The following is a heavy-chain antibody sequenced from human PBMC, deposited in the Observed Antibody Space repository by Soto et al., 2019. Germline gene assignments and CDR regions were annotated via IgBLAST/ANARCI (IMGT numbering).Heavy chain of an antibody. CDR2: IYYSGST. J-gene: IGHJ5*02. V-gene: IGHV4-59*05. CDR1: GGSISSYY. D-gene: IGHD1-1*01. Sequence: PSETLSLTCTVSGGSISSYYWSWIRQPPGKGLEWIGSIYYSGSTYYNPSLKSRVTISVDTSKNQFSLKLSSVTAADTAVYYCARQLSRWFDPWGQGTLVTVSS. CDR3: ARQLSRWFDP.